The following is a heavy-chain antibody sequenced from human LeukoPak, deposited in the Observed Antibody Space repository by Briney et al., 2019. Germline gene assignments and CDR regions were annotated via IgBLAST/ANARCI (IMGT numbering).Heavy chain of an antibody. V-gene: IGHV4-31*03. CDR2: IYYSGST. J-gene: IGHJ4*02. Sequence: SQTLSLTCTVSGGSISSGGYYWSWIRQHPGKGLEWIGYIYYSGSTYYNPSRKSRVTIFVDTSRNQFSLKLSSVTTADTAVYYCARLGGVGYGDSNDYWGQGTLVTVSS. D-gene: IGHD4-17*01. CDR1: GGSISSGGYY. CDR3: ARLGGVGYGDSNDY.